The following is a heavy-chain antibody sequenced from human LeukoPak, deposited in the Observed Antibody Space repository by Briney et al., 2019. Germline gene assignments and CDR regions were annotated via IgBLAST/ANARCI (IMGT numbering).Heavy chain of an antibody. Sequence: GGSLRLSCAASGFTFSNYGMHWIRQAPGKGLEWVAVISYDGSNKYYADSVKGRFTISRDNSKNTLYLQMNSLRAEDTAVYYCAKDLAAAGPGWFDPWGQGTLVTVSS. CDR1: GFTFSNYG. CDR3: AKDLAAAGPGWFDP. CDR2: ISYDGSNK. V-gene: IGHV3-30*18. D-gene: IGHD6-13*01. J-gene: IGHJ5*02.